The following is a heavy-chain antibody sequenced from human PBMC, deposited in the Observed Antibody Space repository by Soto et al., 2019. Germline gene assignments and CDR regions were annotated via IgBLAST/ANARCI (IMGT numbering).Heavy chain of an antibody. Sequence: GGSLRLSCAASGFTFDDYGMAWVRQAPGKGLEWVSGINWNGNSIGYADSVKGRFTISRDNAKNSLYLQMNSLRAEDTALYYCAKDSGFDWLSYMDVWGKGTTVTVSS. CDR1: GFTFDDYG. CDR3: AKDSGFDWLSYMDV. CDR2: INWNGNSI. J-gene: IGHJ6*03. D-gene: IGHD3-9*01. V-gene: IGHV3-20*04.